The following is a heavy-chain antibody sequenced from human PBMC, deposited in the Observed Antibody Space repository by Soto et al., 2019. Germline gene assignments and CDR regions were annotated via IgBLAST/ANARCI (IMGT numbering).Heavy chain of an antibody. CDR1: GFTLRNYW. J-gene: IGHJ5*02. V-gene: IGHV3-7*01. CDR2: IKPDGTEK. D-gene: IGHD2-2*01. Sequence: EVQLVESGGTLVQPGGSLRLSCVVSGFTLRNYWMNWARQAPGKGPEWVASIKPDGTEKFYVDSVEGRFTIYRDNAKNSLYLQMNSLSAEYTAVYYCSTYKGPYCSGTNCLGFDPWGQGTLVTVSS. CDR3: STYKGPYCSGTNCLGFDP.